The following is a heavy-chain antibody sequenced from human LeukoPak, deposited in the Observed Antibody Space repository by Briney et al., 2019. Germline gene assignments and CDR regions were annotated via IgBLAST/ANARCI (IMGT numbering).Heavy chain of an antibody. Sequence: LRLSCAASGFTFSSYGMHWVRQAPGKGLEWVAVISYDGSNKYYADSVKGRFTISRDNSKNTLYLQMNSLRAEDTAVYYCAKDSDYGMDVWGKGTTVTVSS. CDR3: AKDSDYGMDV. J-gene: IGHJ6*04. V-gene: IGHV3-30*18. CDR2: ISYDGSNK. D-gene: IGHD1-26*01. CDR1: GFTFSSYG.